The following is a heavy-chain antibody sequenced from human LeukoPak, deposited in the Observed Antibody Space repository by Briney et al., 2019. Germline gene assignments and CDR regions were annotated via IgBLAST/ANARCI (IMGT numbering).Heavy chain of an antibody. CDR1: GGSMSGYY. D-gene: IGHD6-19*01. CDR2: IYYSGNI. V-gene: IGHV4-59*08. CDR3: ASSARSGWPYYFDY. Sequence: PSETLSLTCTVSGGSMSGYYWTWIRQAPGKGLEWIGYIYYSGNISYNPSLRRRVTMSVDTSKNQFSLKLSSVTAADTAVYHCASSARSGWPYYFDYWGQGTLVTVSS. J-gene: IGHJ4*02.